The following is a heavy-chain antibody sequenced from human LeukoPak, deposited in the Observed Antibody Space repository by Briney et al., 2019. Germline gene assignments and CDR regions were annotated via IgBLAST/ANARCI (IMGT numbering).Heavy chain of an antibody. V-gene: IGHV3-23*01. CDR1: GFTFSSYA. J-gene: IGHJ4*02. CDR2: ISGSGGST. D-gene: IGHD3-10*01. CDR3: AKGLAMVRT. Sequence: GGSLRLPCAASGFTFSSYAMSWVRQAPGKGLEWVSAISGSGGSTYYAAPVKGRFTNSRDNPKTTLYLQSSSLRAEDSAVYYWAKGLAMVRTWGQGTLVTVSS.